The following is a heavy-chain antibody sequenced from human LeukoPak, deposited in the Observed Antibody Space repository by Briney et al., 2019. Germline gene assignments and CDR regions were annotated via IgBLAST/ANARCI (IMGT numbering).Heavy chain of an antibody. CDR1: GGSISIGGYY. CDR3: ARVGPLRYFDWSDDY. Sequence: PSQTLSLTCTVSGGSISIGGYYWSWLRQHPGKGLEWIGYIYYSGSTYYNPSLKSRVTISVDTSKNQFSLKLSSVTAADTAVYYCARVGPLRYFDWSDDYWGQGTLVTVSS. CDR2: IYYSGST. J-gene: IGHJ4*02. V-gene: IGHV4-31*03. D-gene: IGHD3-9*01.